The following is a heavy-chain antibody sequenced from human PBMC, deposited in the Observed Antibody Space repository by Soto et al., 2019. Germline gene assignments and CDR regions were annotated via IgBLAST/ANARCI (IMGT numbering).Heavy chain of an antibody. CDR2: VSSDGSIT. Sequence: QVQLVESGGGVDQPGRSRRLSCAASGFTFSHHGMHWVRQAPGKGLEWLTVVSSDGSITYDADSVRGRFAISRDNSKNTLYLHMNSLRTEDTAVYYCAKESDYYSNSKWSFDSWGHGILVTVSS. J-gene: IGHJ4*01. D-gene: IGHD2-21*01. V-gene: IGHV3-30*18. CDR1: GFTFSHHG. CDR3: AKESDYYSNSKWSFDS.